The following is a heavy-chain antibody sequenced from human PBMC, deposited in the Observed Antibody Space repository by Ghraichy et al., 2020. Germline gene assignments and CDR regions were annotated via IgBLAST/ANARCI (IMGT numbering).Heavy chain of an antibody. CDR2: IAGHGGYS. Sequence: LSLTCAASGFTFGDYAMHWVRQTPGQGLEWVSLIAGHGGYSYYADSVEGRFTISRDNNKNSLYLQMNSLRTDDTALYYCAKDREGNYYGLDVWGQGTTVTVSS. J-gene: IGHJ6*02. CDR3: AKDREGNYYGLDV. V-gene: IGHV3-43*02. CDR1: GFTFGDYA.